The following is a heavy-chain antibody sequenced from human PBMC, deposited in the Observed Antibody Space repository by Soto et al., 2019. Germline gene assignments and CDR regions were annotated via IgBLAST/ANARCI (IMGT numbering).Heavy chain of an antibody. D-gene: IGHD3-22*01. V-gene: IGHV3-23*01. J-gene: IGHJ4*02. CDR1: GFNLNNYA. CDR2: IDGSGDET. Sequence: GGSLRLSCAASGFNLNNYAISWVRQAPGKGLEWVAAIDGSGDETHHADSVRGRFTISRDNSKNTLYLQMNTLRAEDTAVYYCAKYYYDSSTFSFDSWGQGTLVTVSS. CDR3: AKYYYDSSTFSFDS.